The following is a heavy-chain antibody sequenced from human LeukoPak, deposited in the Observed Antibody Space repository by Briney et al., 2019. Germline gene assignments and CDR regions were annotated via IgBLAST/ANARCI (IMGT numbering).Heavy chain of an antibody. CDR2: IYHSGST. J-gene: IGHJ4*02. D-gene: IGHD6-19*01. Sequence: SETLSLTCAVSGGSISSGGYSWSWIRQPPGKGLEWIGYIYHSGSTYYNPSLKSRVTISVDRSKNQFSLKLSSVTAADTAVYYCARHSSGKPFDYWGQGTLVTVSS. V-gene: IGHV4-30-2*01. CDR1: GGSISSGGYS. CDR3: ARHSSGKPFDY.